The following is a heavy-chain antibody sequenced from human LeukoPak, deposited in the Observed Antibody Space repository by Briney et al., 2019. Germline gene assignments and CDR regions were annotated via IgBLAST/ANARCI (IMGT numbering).Heavy chain of an antibody. J-gene: IGHJ5*02. CDR1: GFTFSGYW. CDR3: VRSDWFDP. CDR2: IKSDGSST. Sequence: GGSLRLSCAASGFTFSGYWMHWVRQAPGKGLVWVSRIKSDGSSTTYADSVKGRFTVSRDNAKNTLYLQMSSLRAEDTAVYYCVRSDWFDPWGQGTLVTVSS. V-gene: IGHV3-74*03.